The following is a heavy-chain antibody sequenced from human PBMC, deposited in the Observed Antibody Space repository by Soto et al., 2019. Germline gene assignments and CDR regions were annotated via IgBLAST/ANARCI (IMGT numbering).Heavy chain of an antibody. V-gene: IGHV4-38-2*01. CDR1: GYPISSGYY. CDR2: IHHSGST. D-gene: IGHD5-12*01. CDR3: ACSSGYVTGGY. J-gene: IGHJ4*02. Sequence: PSETLSLTCAVSGYPISSGYYWGWIRQPPGKGLEWIGIIHHSGSTYYNPSLRSRITISVDTSKNQFSLKMPSVTAADTAVYYCACSSGYVTGGYWGQGILVTVSS.